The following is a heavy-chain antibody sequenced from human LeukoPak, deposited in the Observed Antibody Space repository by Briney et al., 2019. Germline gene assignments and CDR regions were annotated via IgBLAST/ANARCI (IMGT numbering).Heavy chain of an antibody. CDR3: AISSGYDAYYFDY. D-gene: IGHD5-12*01. CDR2: NYYSGST. CDR1: GGSISTYY. Sequence: PSETLSLTCTVSGGSISTYYWSWIRQPPGKGLECIGYNYYSGSTNYNPSLKSRVTISVDTSKNQFSLKLTSVTAPDTPVYYCAISSGYDAYYFDYWGQGTLVTVSS. J-gene: IGHJ4*02. V-gene: IGHV4-59*08.